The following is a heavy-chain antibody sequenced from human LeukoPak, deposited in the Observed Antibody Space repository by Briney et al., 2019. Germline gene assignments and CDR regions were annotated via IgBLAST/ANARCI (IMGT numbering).Heavy chain of an antibody. D-gene: IGHD6-19*01. V-gene: IGHV3-23*01. J-gene: IGHJ4*02. Sequence: PGGSLRLSCAASGFTFSSYGMSWVRQAPGKGLEWVSAISGSGGSTYYADSVKGRFTISRDNSKNTVSLQMNSLRGDDTAVYYCAKATIEQWLVKVDSFDSWGQGTLVSVSS. CDR2: ISGSGGST. CDR1: GFTFSSYG. CDR3: AKATIEQWLVKVDSFDS.